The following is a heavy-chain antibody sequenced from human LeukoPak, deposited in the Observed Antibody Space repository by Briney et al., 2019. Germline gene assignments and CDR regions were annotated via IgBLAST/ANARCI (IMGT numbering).Heavy chain of an antibody. J-gene: IGHJ4*02. CDR2: IKEDGSEK. V-gene: IGHV3-7*01. CDR1: GFTFSTYW. CDR3: ARDSSGYQ. D-gene: IGHD3-22*01. Sequence: GGSLRLSCAASGFTFSTYWMSWVRQAPGKGLEWVANIKEDGSEKYYGDSVKGRLTNSRDNAKNSLYLQMNSLRAEDTAVYYCARDSSGYQWGQGTLVTVSS.